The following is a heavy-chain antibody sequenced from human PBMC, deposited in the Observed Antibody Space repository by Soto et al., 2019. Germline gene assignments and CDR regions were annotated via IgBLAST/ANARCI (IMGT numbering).Heavy chain of an antibody. CDR1: GFTFSSYG. CDR3: AKSSGGSYRY. V-gene: IGHV3-30*18. CDR2: ISYDGSNK. Sequence: GGSLRLSCAASGFTFSSYGMHWVRQAPGKGLEWVAVISYDGSNKYYADSVKGRFTISRDNSKNTLYLQMNSLRAEDTAVYYCAKSSGGSYRYWGQGTLVTVYS. J-gene: IGHJ4*02. D-gene: IGHD1-26*01.